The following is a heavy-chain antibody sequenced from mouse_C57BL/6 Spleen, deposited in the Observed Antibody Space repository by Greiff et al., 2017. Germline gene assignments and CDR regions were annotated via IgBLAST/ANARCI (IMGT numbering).Heavy chain of an antibody. CDR2: IDPSDSET. V-gene: IGHV1-52*01. D-gene: IGHD2-4*01. CDR3: ASYDYDGWFAY. J-gene: IGHJ3*01. CDR1: GYTFPSYW. Sequence: QVQLQQPGAELVRPGSSVKLSCKASGYTFPSYWLHWVKQRPIQGLEWIGNIDPSDSETHYNQKFKDKATWTVDKASSTAYVQLSSLTSDDSAVYYCASYDYDGWFAYWGQGTLVTVSA.